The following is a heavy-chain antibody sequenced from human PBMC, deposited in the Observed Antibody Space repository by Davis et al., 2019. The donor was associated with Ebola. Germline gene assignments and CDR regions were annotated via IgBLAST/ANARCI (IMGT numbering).Heavy chain of an antibody. CDR1: GFTFSSYE. CDR2: ISSSGSTI. D-gene: IGHD4-11*01. J-gene: IGHJ6*02. Sequence: GESLKISCAASGFTFSSYEMNWVRQAPGKGLEWVSYISSSGSTIYYADSVKGRFTISRDNAKNSLYLQMNSLRAEDTAVYYCARDPSNPETFYYYYGMDVWGQGTTVTVSS. CDR3: ARDPSNPETFYYYYGMDV. V-gene: IGHV3-48*03.